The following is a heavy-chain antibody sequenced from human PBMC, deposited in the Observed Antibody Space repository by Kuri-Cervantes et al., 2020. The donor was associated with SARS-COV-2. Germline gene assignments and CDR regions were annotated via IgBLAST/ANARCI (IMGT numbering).Heavy chain of an antibody. CDR2: LNPNTGGT. V-gene: IGHV1-2*04. CDR1: GYALTDYY. D-gene: IGHD3-10*01. CDR3: ARGEAARGLMVVFKWRGAGPLHF. Sequence: ASAKVSCKASGYALTDYYIHWVRQAPGQGLEWMGWLNPNTGGTNYAQKFQGWVTMTRDTSLTTAYMELTRLTSDDSAVYFCARGEAARGLMVVFKWRGAGPLHFWGQGTLVTVSS. J-gene: IGHJ4*02.